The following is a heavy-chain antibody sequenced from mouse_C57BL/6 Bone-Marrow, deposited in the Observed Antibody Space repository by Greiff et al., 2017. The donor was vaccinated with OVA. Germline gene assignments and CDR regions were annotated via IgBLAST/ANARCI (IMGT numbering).Heavy chain of an antibody. V-gene: IGHV1-55*01. CDR3: ASDGNCGWYFGF. CDR1: GYTFPSYW. J-gene: IGHJ1*03. Sequence: QVQLQQPGAELVKPGASVKMSCKASGYTFPSYWIIWVKQRPGQGLEWIGVIYPGSGSTTYNEKFKSKATLTVDTSSSTSYMQLSCLTSEDSAVYYCASDGNCGWYFGFWGTGTTVTVSS. CDR2: IYPGSGST. D-gene: IGHD2-1*01.